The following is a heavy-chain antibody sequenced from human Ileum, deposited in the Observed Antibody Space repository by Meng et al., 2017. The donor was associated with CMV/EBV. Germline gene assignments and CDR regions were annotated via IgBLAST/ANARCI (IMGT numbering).Heavy chain of an antibody. D-gene: IGHD4-17*01. V-gene: IGHV4-34*01. CDR3: AREAVGVENGDYADY. J-gene: IGHJ4*02. Sequence: QVQLQQGGARLLKPSETLSLTCAVYGGSFSGYYWSWIRQFPGKGLEWMGEINHSGSTNYNPSLKSRVTISADTSKKWFSLKVSSVTAADTAVYYCAREAVGVENGDYADYWGQGSLVTVSS. CDR2: INHSGST. CDR1: GGSFSGYY.